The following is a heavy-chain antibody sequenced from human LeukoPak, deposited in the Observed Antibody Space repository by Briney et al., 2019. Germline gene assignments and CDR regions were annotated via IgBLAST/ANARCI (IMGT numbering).Heavy chain of an antibody. CDR1: GGSISSGGYY. J-gene: IGHJ4*02. D-gene: IGHD6-13*01. CDR3: AGDRGAAAGIFDY. V-gene: IGHV4-31*03. Sequence: SQTLSLTCTVSGGSISSGGYYWSWIRQHPGKGLDWIGYIYYSGSTYYNPSLKSRVTISVDTSKNQFSLNLSSVTAADTAVYYCAGDRGAAAGIFDYWGQGTLVTVSS. CDR2: IYYSGST.